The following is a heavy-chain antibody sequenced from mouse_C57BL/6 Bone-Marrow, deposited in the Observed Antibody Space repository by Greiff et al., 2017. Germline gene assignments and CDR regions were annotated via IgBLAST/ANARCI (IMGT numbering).Heavy chain of an antibody. D-gene: IGHD2-1*01. CDR2: INPNNGGT. Sequence: EVQLQQSGPELVKPGASVKISCKASGYTFTDYYMNWVKQSHGKSLEWIGDINPNNGGTSYNQKFKGKATLTVDKSSSTAYMELRSLTSEDSAVYYCARYVRGGNYDAMDYWGQGTSVTVSS. J-gene: IGHJ4*01. CDR3: ARYVRGGNYDAMDY. V-gene: IGHV1-26*01. CDR1: GYTFTDYY.